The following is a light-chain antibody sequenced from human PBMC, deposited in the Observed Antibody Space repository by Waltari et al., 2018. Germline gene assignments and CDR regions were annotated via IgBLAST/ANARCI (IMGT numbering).Light chain of an antibody. V-gene: IGKV3-20*01. CDR1: QSVSSSY. CDR3: QQYGSSPET. Sequence: EIVFTQSPGTLSLSPGDRATLSCRAIQSVSSSYLAWYQQKPGQAPRLLIYGASSRATGIPDRFSGSGSGTDFTLTISRLEPEDFAVYYCQQYGSSPETFGQGTKLEIK. J-gene: IGKJ2*01. CDR2: GAS.